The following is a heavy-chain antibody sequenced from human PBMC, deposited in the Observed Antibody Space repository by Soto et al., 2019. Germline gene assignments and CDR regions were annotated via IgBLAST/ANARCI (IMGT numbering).Heavy chain of an antibody. J-gene: IGHJ3*02. Sequence: LRLSCASSGFPFSAFSMNWVRQAPGKGLEWVAYISSSGSTIYYADSVKGRFTISRDNAKTSLYLQMDSLRDEDTAVYYCAREGGRHCSPSRCYNAFDIWGQGTTVTVSS. V-gene: IGHV3-48*02. CDR2: ISSSGSTI. CDR1: GFPFSAFS. D-gene: IGHD2-15*01. CDR3: AREGGRHCSPSRCYNAFDI.